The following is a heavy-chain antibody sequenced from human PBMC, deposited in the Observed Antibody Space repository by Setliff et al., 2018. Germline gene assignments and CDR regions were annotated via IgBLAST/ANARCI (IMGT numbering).Heavy chain of an antibody. V-gene: IGHV4-59*01. J-gene: IGHJ4*02. D-gene: IGHD6-13*01. CDR1: GGSISSYY. CDR2: IYYSGST. CDR3: ATLWAAADHDS. Sequence: SETLSLTCTVSGGSISSYYWSWIRQPPGKGLEWIGYIYYSGSTNYNPSLKSRVTISVDTSKNQFSLKLSSVTAADTAVYYCATLWAAADHDSWGQGTLVTVSS.